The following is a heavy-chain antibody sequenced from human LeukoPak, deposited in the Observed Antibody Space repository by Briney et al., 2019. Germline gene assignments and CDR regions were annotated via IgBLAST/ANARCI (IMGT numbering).Heavy chain of an antibody. CDR1: GLTFSSYA. CDR2: ISYDGSNK. V-gene: IGHV3-30*04. D-gene: IGHD6-13*01. Sequence: PGGSLRLSCAASGLTFSSYAMHWVRQAPGKGLEWVAVISYDGSNKYYADSVKGRFTISRDNSKNTLYLQMNSLRAEDTAVYYCARQSSSWYYFDYWGQGTLVTVSS. J-gene: IGHJ4*02. CDR3: ARQSSSWYYFDY.